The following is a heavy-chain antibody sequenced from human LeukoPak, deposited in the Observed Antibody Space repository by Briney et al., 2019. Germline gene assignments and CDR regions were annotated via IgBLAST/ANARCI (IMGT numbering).Heavy chain of an antibody. CDR3: ARGARSSTSWDYYYYMDV. D-gene: IGHD2-2*01. CDR1: GYTFTGYY. V-gene: IGHV1-2*02. J-gene: IGHJ6*03. CDR2: INPNSGGT. Sequence: ASVKVSCKASGYTFTGYYMHWVRQAPGQGLEWMGWINPNSGGTNYAQKFQGRVTMTRDASISTAYMELSRLRSDDTAVYYCARGARSSTSWDYYYYMDVWGKGTTVTISS.